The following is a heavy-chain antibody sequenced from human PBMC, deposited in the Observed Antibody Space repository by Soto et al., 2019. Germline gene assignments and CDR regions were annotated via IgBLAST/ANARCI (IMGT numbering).Heavy chain of an antibody. CDR1: GFTFSTYA. Sequence: EVQLSESGGGLVQPGGSLRLSCSTSGFTFSTYAMNWVRQAPGKGLEWVSALSGSGGTTYYADSVRGRFTISRDNSKNTLFLQMNSLRAEDTALYYCAKQRAGYGSGSDTYYFDFWGQGTPVTVSS. V-gene: IGHV3-23*01. D-gene: IGHD3-10*01. CDR2: LSGSGGTT. J-gene: IGHJ4*02. CDR3: AKQRAGYGSGSDTYYFDF.